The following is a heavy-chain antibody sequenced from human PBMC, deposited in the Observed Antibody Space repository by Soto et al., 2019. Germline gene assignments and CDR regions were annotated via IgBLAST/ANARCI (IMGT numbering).Heavy chain of an antibody. CDR2: IYPGDSDT. D-gene: IGHD1-20*01. Sequence: GESLKISCKGSGYSFTSYWIGWVRQMPGKGLEWMGIIYPGDSDTRYSPSFQGQVTISADKSISTAYLQWGSLKASDTAMYYGARDPGITGTIRGGHRRSGWFDPWGQGTLVTVSS. V-gene: IGHV5-51*01. CDR3: ARDPGITGTIRGGHRRSGWFDP. J-gene: IGHJ5*02. CDR1: GYSFTSYW.